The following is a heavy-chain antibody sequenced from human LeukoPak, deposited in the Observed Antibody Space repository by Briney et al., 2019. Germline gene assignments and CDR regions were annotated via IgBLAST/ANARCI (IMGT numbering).Heavy chain of an antibody. CDR1: GFTFSSYS. CDR2: ISSSSSYI. D-gene: IGHD5-12*01. J-gene: IGHJ4*02. Sequence: PGGSLRLSCAASGFTFSSYSMNWVRQAPGKGLEWVSSISSSSSYIYYADSVKGRFTISRDNAKNSLYLQMNSLRAEDTAVYYCARSAPGYSGYESTWGQGTLVTVSS. V-gene: IGHV3-21*01. CDR3: ARSAPGYSGYEST.